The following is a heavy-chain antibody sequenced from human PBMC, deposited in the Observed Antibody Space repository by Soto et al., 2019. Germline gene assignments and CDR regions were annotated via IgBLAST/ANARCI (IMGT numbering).Heavy chain of an antibody. CDR1: GFTFRTYT. CDR2: IRGFSPYT. CDR3: ARDRGYDAHDYYYNAMDV. J-gene: IGHJ6*02. D-gene: IGHD3-10*01. Sequence: PGGSLRLSCISSGFTFRTYTMKWVRQAPGKGLEWVSGIRGFSPYTFYAESVKGRFTISRDNAKNSLDLQMDSLRAEDTAVYYCARDRGYDAHDYYYNAMDVWGQGTTVTVSS. V-gene: IGHV3-21*01.